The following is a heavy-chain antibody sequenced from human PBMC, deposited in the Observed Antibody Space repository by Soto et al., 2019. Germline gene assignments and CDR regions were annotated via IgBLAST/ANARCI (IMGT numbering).Heavy chain of an antibody. V-gene: IGHV3-33*01. CDR3: ARGRPAAVSTLPFLDS. CDR2: VWYDGSRT. D-gene: IGHD3-16*01. CDR1: GFSFSTYG. J-gene: IGHJ4*02. Sequence: QVQLVESGGGVVQPGRSLRLSCAASGFSFSTYGMHWVRQAPGKGLEWVTVVWYDGSRTYYADSVKGRFTISRDTSQNMLYLQMNSLRDEDTAVYYCARGRPAAVSTLPFLDSWGQGTLVTVSS.